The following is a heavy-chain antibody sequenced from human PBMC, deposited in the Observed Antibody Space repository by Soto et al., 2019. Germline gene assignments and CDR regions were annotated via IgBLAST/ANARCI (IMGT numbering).Heavy chain of an antibody. Sequence: EVQLLESGGGLVQPGGSLRLSCAASGFTFSSYAMSWVRQAPGKGLEWVSAISGSGGSTFYADSVKGRFTISRDNSKKPRYLQMNSLRAEDTDVYYCAKDARGSSGLTGYWGQGTLVTVSS. V-gene: IGHV3-23*01. CDR3: AKDARGSSGLTGY. J-gene: IGHJ4*02. CDR2: ISGSGGST. D-gene: IGHD6-19*01. CDR1: GFTFSSYA.